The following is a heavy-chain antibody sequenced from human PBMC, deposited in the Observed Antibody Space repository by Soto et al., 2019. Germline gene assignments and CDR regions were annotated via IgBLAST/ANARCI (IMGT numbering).Heavy chain of an antibody. CDR3: AKSPYYYYMDV. CDR2: ISGSGGST. V-gene: IGHV3-23*01. J-gene: IGHJ6*03. Sequence: GESLKISCAASGFTFSSYAMSWVRQAPGKGLEWVSAISGSGGSTYYADSVKGRFTISRDNSKNTLYLQMNSLRAEDTAVYYCAKSPYYYYMDVWGKGTTVTVSS. CDR1: GFTFSSYA.